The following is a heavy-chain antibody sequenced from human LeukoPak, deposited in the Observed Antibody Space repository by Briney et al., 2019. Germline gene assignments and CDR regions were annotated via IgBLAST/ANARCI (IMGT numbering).Heavy chain of an antibody. V-gene: IGHV4-39*01. D-gene: IGHD6-19*01. CDR2: IYYSGST. CDR1: GGSISSSSYY. Sequence: SSETLSLTCTVSGGSISSSSYYWGWIRQPPGKGLEWIGSIYYSGSTYYNPSLKSRVTISVDTSKNQFSLKLSSVTAADTAVYYCARTGYSSQPDYWGQGTLVTVSS. CDR3: ARTGYSSQPDY. J-gene: IGHJ4*02.